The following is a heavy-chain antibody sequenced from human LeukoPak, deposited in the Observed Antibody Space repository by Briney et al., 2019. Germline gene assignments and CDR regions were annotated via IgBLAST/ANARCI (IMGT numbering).Heavy chain of an antibody. CDR2: IYYSGTT. D-gene: IGHD2-15*01. V-gene: IGHV4-39*01. CDR1: GGSISSSSYY. CDR3: ARLNRQCSGGSCHSGWFDP. J-gene: IGHJ5*02. Sequence: SETLSLTCTVSGGSISSSSYYWAWIRQPPGRGLEWIGTIYYSGTTYYNPSLKSRVTISVDTSKNLFSLKLSSVTAADTAVYYCARLNRQCSGGSCHSGWFDPWGQGTLVTVSS.